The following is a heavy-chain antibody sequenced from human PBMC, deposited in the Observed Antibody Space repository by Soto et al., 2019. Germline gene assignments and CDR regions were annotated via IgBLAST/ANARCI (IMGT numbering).Heavy chain of an antibody. CDR2: IYWDDDK. CDR3: AHRFDWYYFNY. V-gene: IGHV2-5*02. CDR1: GFSLSTSEVG. J-gene: IGHJ4*02. Sequence: QITLKESGPTLLKPTQTLTLTCTFSGFSLSTSEVGVGWIRQPPGKALECLALIYWDDDKRYSPSLRSRLTIPKDTSKDQVVLTMTNMDPVDTATYYCAHRFDWYYFNYWGQGSLVTVSS. D-gene: IGHD3-9*01.